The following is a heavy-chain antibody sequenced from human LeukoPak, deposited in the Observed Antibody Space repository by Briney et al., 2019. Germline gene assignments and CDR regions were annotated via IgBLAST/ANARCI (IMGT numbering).Heavy chain of an antibody. Sequence: GGSLRLSCTASGFTFSGHWIHWVRQAPGMGLVWVSRINEDGTDSMYAESVKGRFTISRDNAKNTVYLQMNSLRAEDTAVYYCAKSFGPVIAAAGTGADWGQGTPVIVSS. V-gene: IGHV3-74*03. CDR1: GFTFSGHW. CDR3: AKSFGPVIAAAGTGAD. J-gene: IGHJ4*02. CDR2: INEDGTDS. D-gene: IGHD6-13*01.